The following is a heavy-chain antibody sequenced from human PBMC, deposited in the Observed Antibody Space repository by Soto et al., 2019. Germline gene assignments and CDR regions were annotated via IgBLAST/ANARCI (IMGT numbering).Heavy chain of an antibody. V-gene: IGHV1-3*01. D-gene: IGHD2-21*01. CDR2: INAGNGNT. CDR3: ARVPGYSIGDL. Sequence: QVQLVQSGAEVKKPGASVKVSCKASGYTFTIYAMHWVRQAPGQRLEWMGWINAGNGNTKYSQKFQGRVTITRDTPASTAYMELSSLRPEDTAVYCCARVPGYSIGDLWGRGTLVTVSS. CDR1: GYTFTIYA. J-gene: IGHJ2*01.